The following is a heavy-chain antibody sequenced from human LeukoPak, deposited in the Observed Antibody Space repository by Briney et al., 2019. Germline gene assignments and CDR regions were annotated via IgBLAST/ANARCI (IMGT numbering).Heavy chain of an antibody. J-gene: IGHJ4*02. CDR2: ISYDGSNK. CDR3: AKPPSEVIGVSSYFDY. Sequence: GGSLRLSCAASGFTFSSYAMHWVRQAPGKGLEWVAVISYDGSNKYYADSVKGRFTISRDNSKNTLYLQMNSLRAEDTAVYYCAKPPSEVIGVSSYFDYWGQGTLVTVSS. D-gene: IGHD3-10*01. V-gene: IGHV3-30-3*02. CDR1: GFTFSSYA.